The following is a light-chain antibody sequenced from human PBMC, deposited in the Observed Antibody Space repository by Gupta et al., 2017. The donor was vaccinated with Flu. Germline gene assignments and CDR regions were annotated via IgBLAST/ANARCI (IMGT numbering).Light chain of an antibody. CDR3: QQSYSTPPWT. J-gene: IGKJ1*01. CDR1: QSIRSY. CDR2: AAS. V-gene: IGKV1-39*01. Sequence: SSLSASVGDRVTITCRASQSIRSYLNWYQQKPGKAPKLLIYAASSLQSGVPSRFSGSGSGTDFTLTISSLQPEDFATYYCQQSYSTPPWTFGQGTKVEIK.